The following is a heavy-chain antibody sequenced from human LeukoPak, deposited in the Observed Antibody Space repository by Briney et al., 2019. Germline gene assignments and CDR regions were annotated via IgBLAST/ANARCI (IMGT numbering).Heavy chain of an antibody. V-gene: IGHV5-51*01. D-gene: IGHD2-15*01. Sequence: RGESLKISCKGSGDTFTSYWIGWVRQMPGKGPEWMGIIYPGDSDTRYSPSFQGQVTISVDKSINTAYLQWSSLEASDTAMYYCARPRVAATPYYFDNWGQGTLVTVSP. J-gene: IGHJ4*02. CDR1: GDTFTSYW. CDR2: IYPGDSDT. CDR3: ARPRVAATPYYFDN.